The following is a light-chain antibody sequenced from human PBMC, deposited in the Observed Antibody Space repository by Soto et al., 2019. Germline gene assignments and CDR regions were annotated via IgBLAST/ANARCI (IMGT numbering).Light chain of an antibody. Sequence: EIVLTQSPGTLSLSPGDRATLSCRASQSVSSSYLAWYQQKPGQAPRLLIYGASSRATGIPDRFSGSGSGTDFTLTISRLEPEDFAVYYCQQYGSSHTFGQGTKVDVK. J-gene: IGKJ1*01. CDR2: GAS. CDR3: QQYGSSHT. CDR1: QSVSSSY. V-gene: IGKV3-20*01.